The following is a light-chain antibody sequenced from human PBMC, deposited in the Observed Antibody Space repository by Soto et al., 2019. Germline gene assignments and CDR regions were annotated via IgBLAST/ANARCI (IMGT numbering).Light chain of an antibody. CDR3: LLSYSGAYVV. Sequence: QAVVTQEPSLTVSPGGTVTLTCGSSTGAVTSGHYPYWFQQKPGQAPRTLIYDTSNKHSWTPARFSGSLLGGKAALTLSGXXXXXXXEXYCLLSYSGAYVVFGGGTKLTV. V-gene: IGLV7-46*01. CDR1: TGAVTSGHY. J-gene: IGLJ2*01. CDR2: DTS.